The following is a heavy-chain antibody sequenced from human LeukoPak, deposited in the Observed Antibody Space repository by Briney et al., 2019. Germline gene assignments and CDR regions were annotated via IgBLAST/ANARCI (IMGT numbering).Heavy chain of an antibody. Sequence: GMSLRLSCAASGFTFSSYAMHWVRQAPGKGLEWVAVISYDGSNKYYADSVKGRFTISRDNSKNTLYLQMNSLRAEDTAVYYCARVGSSGWYVDYWGQGTLVTVSS. CDR1: GFTFSSYA. CDR3: ARVGSSGWYVDY. CDR2: ISYDGSNK. V-gene: IGHV3-30*04. J-gene: IGHJ4*02. D-gene: IGHD6-19*01.